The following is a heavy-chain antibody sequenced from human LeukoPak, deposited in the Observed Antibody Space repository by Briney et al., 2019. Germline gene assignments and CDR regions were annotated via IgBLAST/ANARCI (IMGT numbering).Heavy chain of an antibody. CDR3: ARDLGGNHGMDV. D-gene: IGHD3-10*01. V-gene: IGHV4-59*01. Sequence: SETLSLTCTVSGGSISSYYWSWIRQPPGKGLEWLGYIYYSGSTNYNPSLKSRVTISVDTSKNQFSLKLSSVTAADTAVYYCARDLGGNHGMDVWGQGTTVTVSS. J-gene: IGHJ6*02. CDR1: GGSISSYY. CDR2: IYYSGST.